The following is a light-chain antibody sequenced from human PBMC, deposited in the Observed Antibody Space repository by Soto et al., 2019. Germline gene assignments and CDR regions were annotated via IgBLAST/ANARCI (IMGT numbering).Light chain of an antibody. J-gene: IGLJ1*01. Sequence: SDLTQPASGSGAPGQSITISCTGTSSDVGGYNYVSWYQQYPGKVPRLMIYDVTNRPSGVSNRFSGSKSGNTASLTISGLQAEDEADYYCSSYRRGSTYVFGTGTKVTVL. CDR1: SSDVGGYNY. CDR2: DVT. V-gene: IGLV2-14*01. CDR3: SSYRRGSTYV.